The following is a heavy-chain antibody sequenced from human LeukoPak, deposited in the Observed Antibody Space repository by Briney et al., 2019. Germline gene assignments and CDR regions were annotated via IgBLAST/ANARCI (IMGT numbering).Heavy chain of an antibody. Sequence: SETLSLTCTVSGGSISSYYWSWLRQPPRKGLQWIGDIYYSGNTNYNPSLKSRVTISVDTSKNQFSLKLSSVTAADTAVYYCARAFVDTAMGHYYYYGMDVWGQGTTVTVSS. V-gene: IGHV4-59*01. CDR3: ARAFVDTAMGHYYYYGMDV. D-gene: IGHD5-18*01. J-gene: IGHJ6*02. CDR2: IYYSGNT. CDR1: GGSISSYY.